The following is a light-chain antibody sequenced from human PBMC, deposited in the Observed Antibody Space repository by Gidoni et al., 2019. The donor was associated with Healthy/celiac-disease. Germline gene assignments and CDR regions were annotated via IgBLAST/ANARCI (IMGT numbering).Light chain of an antibody. CDR2: GAS. V-gene: IGKV3-20*01. CDR1: QSISSSQ. CDR3: QHFGN. Sequence: EVVLTQSPGTLSFSPGQSATLSCRASQSISSSQLAWYQQKPGQAPRPLMKGASSRATGIPGRFRGSGSGTDFTLTINRLEPEDCAVYYCQHFGNFGGGTKVE. J-gene: IGKJ4*01.